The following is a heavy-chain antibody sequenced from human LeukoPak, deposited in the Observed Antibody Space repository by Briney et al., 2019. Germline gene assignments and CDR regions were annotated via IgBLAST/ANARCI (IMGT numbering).Heavy chain of an antibody. CDR2: INPNSGGT. J-gene: IGHJ3*02. CDR3: ARSPHYYDSSGRDAFDI. D-gene: IGHD3-22*01. Sequence: ASVKVSCKASGYTFTGYYMHWVRQAPGQGLEWMGWINPNSGGTNYAQKFQGRVTMTRDTSISTAYMELSRLRSDDTAVYYCARSPHYYDSSGRDAFDIWGQGTMVTVSS. CDR1: GYTFTGYY. V-gene: IGHV1-2*02.